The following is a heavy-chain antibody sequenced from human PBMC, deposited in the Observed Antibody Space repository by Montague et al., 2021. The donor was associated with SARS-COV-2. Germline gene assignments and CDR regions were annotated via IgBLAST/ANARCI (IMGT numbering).Heavy chain of an antibody. J-gene: IGHJ4*02. CDR3: AKIDYTSGSYWEPDFDY. CDR2: LSSSGEST. Sequence: SLRLSCAASGITLTNYAMFWVRQAPGKGLEWASALSSSGESTNYADSVKGRFTISRDTSKNTLYLQMSSLRVEDTAVYYCAKIDYTSGSYWEPDFDYWGQGTLVTVSS. V-gene: IGHV3-23*01. D-gene: IGHD3-10*01. CDR1: GITLTNYA.